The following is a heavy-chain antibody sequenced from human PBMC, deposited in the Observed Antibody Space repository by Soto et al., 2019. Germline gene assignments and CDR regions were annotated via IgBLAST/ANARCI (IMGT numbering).Heavy chain of an antibody. CDR1: GYTFNTYY. V-gene: IGHV1-18*01. Sequence: ASVKVSCKTSGYTFNTYYISWLRQAPGQGLEWIGWISTYNGNTNYVPKFQGRITMTTDTSTSTAYMELRSLRSDDTALYFCARDTSSYCDLWCQGTPVTVSS. D-gene: IGHD2-2*01. J-gene: IGHJ4*02. CDR2: ISTYNGNT. CDR3: ARDTSSYCDL.